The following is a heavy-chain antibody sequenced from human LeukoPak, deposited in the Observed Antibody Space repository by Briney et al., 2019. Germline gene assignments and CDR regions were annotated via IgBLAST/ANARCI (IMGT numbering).Heavy chain of an antibody. CDR2: LSGSGHNT. Sequence: GGSLRLSCAASGFAFGSYGMSWVRQAPGKGLDWVASLSGSGHNTYYADSVKGRFTISRDISQKSLFRQMNTLTAEDSAVYYCARGLHCGNTMFYFDCWGQGALVIVSS. D-gene: IGHD1-26*01. V-gene: IGHV3-23*01. J-gene: IGHJ4*02. CDR3: ARGLHCGNTMFYFDC. CDR1: GFAFGSYG.